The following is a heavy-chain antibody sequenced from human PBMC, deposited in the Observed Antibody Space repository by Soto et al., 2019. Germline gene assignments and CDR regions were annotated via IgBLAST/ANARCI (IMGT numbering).Heavy chain of an antibody. V-gene: IGHV5-51*01. J-gene: IGHJ4*02. CDR3: ARTLADCSGGSCYFGY. CDR2: IYPGDSDT. D-gene: IGHD2-15*01. Sequence: GESLKISCKGSGYSFTSYWIGWVRQMTGKGLEWMGIIYPGDSDTRYSPSFQGQVTIAADKSISTAYLQWSSLKASDTAMYYCARTLADCSGGSCYFGYWGQGTLVTVSS. CDR1: GYSFTSYW.